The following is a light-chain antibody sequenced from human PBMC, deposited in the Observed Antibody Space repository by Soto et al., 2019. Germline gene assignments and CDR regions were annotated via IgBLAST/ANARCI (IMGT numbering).Light chain of an antibody. CDR1: QSVNNN. V-gene: IGKV3-15*01. Sequence: EIMVTQSPATLSVSPGERATLSCRASQSVNNNLAWYQQKPGQAPRLLIYGSSTRATGITAKFGGSGYGTEFNLTISSLQSEDFEIYYCQQYNNRALLTFGGGTKVEIK. CDR3: QQYNNRALLT. J-gene: IGKJ4*01. CDR2: GSS.